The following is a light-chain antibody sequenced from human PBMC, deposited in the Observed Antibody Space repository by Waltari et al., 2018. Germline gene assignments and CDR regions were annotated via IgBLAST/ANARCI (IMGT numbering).Light chain of an antibody. CDR2: DAS. V-gene: IGKV3-11*01. Sequence: EIVLTQSPATLSLSPGERATLSCRASQSVSSHLAWYQQKPGQSPRLLISDASNRAAGIPVRFTGSGAGTDFTLTISSLEPEDFAVYYCQQRGDWPRTFGQGTKLEIK. CDR1: QSVSSH. CDR3: QQRGDWPRT. J-gene: IGKJ2*01.